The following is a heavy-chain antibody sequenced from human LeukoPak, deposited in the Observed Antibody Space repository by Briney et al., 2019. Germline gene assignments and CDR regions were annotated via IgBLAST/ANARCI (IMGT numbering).Heavy chain of an antibody. V-gene: IGHV4-59*01. D-gene: IGHD5-12*01. Sequence: SETLSLTCTVSGGSIISYFWSWIRQPPGKGPEWIGYIFDSGTTNYNPSTNYNPSLKSRVTVSLDTTKNHFSLKLSSVTAADTAVYFCARGGVTTIAQYDYWGQGILVTVSS. CDR1: GGSIISYF. CDR3: ARGGVTTIAQYDY. CDR2: IFDSGTTNYNPST. J-gene: IGHJ4*02.